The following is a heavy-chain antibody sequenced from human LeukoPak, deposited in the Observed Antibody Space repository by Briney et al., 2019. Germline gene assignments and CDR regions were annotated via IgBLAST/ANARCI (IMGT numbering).Heavy chain of an antibody. CDR3: ARTEVAAYYYYYYMDV. Sequence: SVKVSCKASGGTFSSYAISWVRQAPGQGLEWMGGIIPIFGTANYAQKFQGRVTITADESTSTAYMELSSLRSEDTAVYYCARTEVAAYYYYYYMDVWGKGTTVTISS. V-gene: IGHV1-69*13. CDR2: IIPIFGTA. D-gene: IGHD2-15*01. CDR1: GGTFSSYA. J-gene: IGHJ6*03.